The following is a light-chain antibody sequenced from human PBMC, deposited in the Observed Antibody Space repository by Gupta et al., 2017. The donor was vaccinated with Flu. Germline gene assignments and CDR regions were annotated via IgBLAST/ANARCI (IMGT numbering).Light chain of an antibody. CDR1: KLKYYD. CDR3: SSRDSSGNLWV. V-gene: IGLV3-19*01. Sequence: GQTVRITCQGDKLKYYDASWYQQRRGQAAVVVFSGKDNRPSGIPDRFAGTSSGNTASLTITGAQAEDEADYYCSSRDSSGNLWVFGGGTKLTVL. CDR2: GKD. J-gene: IGLJ3*02.